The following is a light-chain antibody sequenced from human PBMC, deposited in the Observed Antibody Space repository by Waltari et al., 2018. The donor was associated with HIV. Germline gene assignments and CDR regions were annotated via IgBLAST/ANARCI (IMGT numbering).Light chain of an antibody. CDR2: RDN. CDR3: AAWDDSLGGVI. Sequence: QSGLTQPPSASGTPGQRVTISCSGSNSNIGTEYVYWYHQLPGAAPRLLIYRDNQRPSGVPDRFSGSKSGTSASLAIIGLRSEDESDYYCAAWDDSLGGVIFGGGTKLTVL. V-gene: IGLV1-47*01. CDR1: NSNIGTEY. J-gene: IGLJ2*01.